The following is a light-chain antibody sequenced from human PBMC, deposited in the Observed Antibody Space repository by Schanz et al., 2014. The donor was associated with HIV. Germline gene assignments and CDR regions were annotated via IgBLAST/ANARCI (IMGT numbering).Light chain of an antibody. CDR3: QKYNSAPLT. Sequence: DIQMTQSPSSLSASVGDRVTITCRASQNTSSYLNWYQQKPGKAPKVLIFAASSLQSGGPSRFSGRGSGTEFTLTISSLQPEDVATYYCQKYNSAPLTFGGGTKVEI. CDR2: AAS. V-gene: IGKV1-39*01. J-gene: IGKJ4*01. CDR1: QNTSSY.